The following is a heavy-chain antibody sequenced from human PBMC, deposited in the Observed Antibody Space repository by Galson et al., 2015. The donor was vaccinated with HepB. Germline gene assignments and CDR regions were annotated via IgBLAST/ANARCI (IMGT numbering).Heavy chain of an antibody. Sequence: LSLTCAVYGGSFSHYYWNWVRQSPGKGLEWIGDINHFGSTNYNPSLKSRVTISVDASKNQFSLKMSSVTAPDTAVYYCARPRDCSSTTCQDALEIWGQGTMVTVSS. CDR3: ARPRDCSSTTCQDALEI. J-gene: IGHJ3*02. CDR1: GGSFSHYY. CDR2: INHFGST. V-gene: IGHV4-34*01. D-gene: IGHD2-2*01.